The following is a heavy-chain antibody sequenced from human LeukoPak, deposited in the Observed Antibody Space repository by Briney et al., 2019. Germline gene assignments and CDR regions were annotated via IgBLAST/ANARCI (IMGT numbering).Heavy chain of an antibody. V-gene: IGHV3-43*02. CDR2: ISGDGGST. D-gene: IGHD3-10*01. Sequence: GGSLRLSCAASGFTFDDYAMHWVRQAPGKGLEWVSLISGDGGSTYYADSVKGRFTISRDNSKNSLYLQMNSLRTEDTALYYCAKDMGGSGTAAYYGMDVWGQGTTVTVSS. J-gene: IGHJ6*02. CDR1: GFTFDDYA. CDR3: AKDMGGSGTAAYYGMDV.